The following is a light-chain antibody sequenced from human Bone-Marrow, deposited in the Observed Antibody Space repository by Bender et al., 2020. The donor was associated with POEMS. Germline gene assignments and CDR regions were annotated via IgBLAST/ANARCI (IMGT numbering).Light chain of an antibody. Sequence: QSALTQPASVSGSPGQSITISCTGTSNDIGSDNLVSWYQQCPGKAPKLILYEVSERPSGVSHRFSASKSANTASLTISGLQAEDEADYYCCSYAGSSSFVFGTGTKVTVL. J-gene: IGLJ1*01. V-gene: IGLV2-23*02. CDR1: SNDIGSDNL. CDR3: CSYAGSSSFV. CDR2: EVS.